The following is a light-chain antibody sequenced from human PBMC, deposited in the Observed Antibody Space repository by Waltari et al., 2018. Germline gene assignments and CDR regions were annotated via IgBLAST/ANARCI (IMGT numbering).Light chain of an antibody. V-gene: IGKV3-15*01. CDR2: CAS. CDR1: QSVSSN. J-gene: IGKJ4*01. CDR3: QQYNNWPPLT. Sequence: EIVMTQSPATLSVSPGERAPLPCRASQSVSSNLAWYQQKPGQDPRLLIYCASTRATGIPARFSGSGSGTEFTLTISSLQSEDFAVYYCQQYNNWPPLTFGGGTKVEIK.